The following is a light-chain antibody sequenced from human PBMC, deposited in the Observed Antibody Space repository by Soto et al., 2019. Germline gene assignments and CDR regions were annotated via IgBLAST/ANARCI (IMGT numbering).Light chain of an antibody. Sequence: EIVLTQSPGTLSLSPGERATLSCRASERLSSVYLAWYQQRPGQPPRLLIYGAYNRATGIPDRFSGSGSGTDFTLIINRLEPEDVAIYYCQQYGGSPRITFGQGTRLEI. CDR1: ERLSSVY. V-gene: IGKV3-20*01. CDR3: QQYGGSPRIT. CDR2: GAY. J-gene: IGKJ5*01.